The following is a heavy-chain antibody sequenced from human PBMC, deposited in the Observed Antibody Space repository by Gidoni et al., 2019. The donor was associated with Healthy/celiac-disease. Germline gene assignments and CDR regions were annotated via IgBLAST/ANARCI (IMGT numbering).Heavy chain of an antibody. V-gene: IGHV1-46*03. CDR1: GYTFTSYY. J-gene: IGHJ6*02. D-gene: IGHD2-21*02. Sequence: QVQLVQSGAEVKKPGASVKVSCKAAGYTFTSYYMNWVRQAPGQGLEWMGIITPSGGSTSYAQKFQGRVTMTRDTSTSTVYMELSSLRSEDTAVYYCARVGELTEYYYYGMDVWGQGTTVTVSS. CDR3: ARVGELTEYYYYGMDV. CDR2: ITPSGGST.